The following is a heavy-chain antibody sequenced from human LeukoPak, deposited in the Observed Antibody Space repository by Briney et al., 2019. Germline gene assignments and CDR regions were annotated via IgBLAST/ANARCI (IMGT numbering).Heavy chain of an antibody. V-gene: IGHV1-69*01. CDR2: IIPIFGTA. D-gene: IGHD7-27*01. Sequence: SVKVSCKASGGTFSSYAISWVRQAPGQGLEWMGGIIPIFGTANYAQKFQGRVTITADESTNTAYMELSSLRSEDTAVYYCARGLRGLTGDAFDIWGQGTMVTVSS. CDR3: ARGLRGLTGDAFDI. J-gene: IGHJ3*02. CDR1: GGTFSSYA.